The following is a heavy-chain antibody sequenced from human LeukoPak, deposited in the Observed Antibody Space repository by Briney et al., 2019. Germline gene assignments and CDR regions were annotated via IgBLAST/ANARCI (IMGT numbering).Heavy chain of an antibody. CDR1: GGSISSSSYY. D-gene: IGHD2-21*02. CDR2: IYYSGST. J-gene: IGHJ4*02. CDR3: ARHFLGDCYFDY. Sequence: SETLSLTCTVSGGSISSSSYYWGWIRQPPGKGLEWIGSIYYSGSTYYNPSPKSRVTISVDTSKNQFSLKLSSVTAADTAVYYCARHFLGDCYFDYWGQGTLVTVSS. V-gene: IGHV4-39*01.